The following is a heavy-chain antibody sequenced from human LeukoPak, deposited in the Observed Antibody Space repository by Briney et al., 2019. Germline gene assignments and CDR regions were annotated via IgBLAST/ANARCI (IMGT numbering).Heavy chain of an antibody. CDR1: DGSISSTTYY. CDR2: IYYGGTT. D-gene: IGHD2-2*01. V-gene: IGHV4-39*07. CDR3: ARGFSPGYIVVVPAAMDY. Sequence: SETLSLTCIVSDGSISSTTYYWGWIRQPPGKGLEWIASIYYGGTTYYNPSLKSRVTISVDTSKNQFSLELSSVTAADTAVYYCARGFSPGYIVVVPAAMDYWGQGTLVTVSS. J-gene: IGHJ4*02.